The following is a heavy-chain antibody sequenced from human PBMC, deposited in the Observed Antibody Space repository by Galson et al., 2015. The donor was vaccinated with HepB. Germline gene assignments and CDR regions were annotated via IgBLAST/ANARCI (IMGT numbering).Heavy chain of an antibody. V-gene: IGHV3-30*18. J-gene: IGHJ4*02. CDR2: ISYAGSNE. CDR1: GFTFSSYG. Sequence: LRLSCAASGFTFSSYGMHWVRQAPGKGLEWVAVISYAGSNEYSADSVAGRFTISRDNSKNTLYLQLNSLRAEDTAVYYSAKDGLRGSSLRPSLIYYFDYWGQGTLVTVSS. D-gene: IGHD4-17*01. CDR3: AKDGLRGSSLRPSLIYYFDY.